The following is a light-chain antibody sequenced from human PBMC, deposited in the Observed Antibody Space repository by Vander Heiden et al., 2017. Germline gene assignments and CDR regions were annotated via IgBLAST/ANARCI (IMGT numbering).Light chain of an antibody. CDR2: AEH. Sequence: AIRMTQSPSSFSASTGDRVTINCRARQGSSSYLAWYQQKPGKAPKLLIYAEHNLQIGVPSSISCLQSEDFATYYCQQDASSPRTFGEGTKVEIK. J-gene: IGKJ4*02. V-gene: IGKV1-8*01. CDR1: QGSSSY. CDR3: QQDASSPRT.